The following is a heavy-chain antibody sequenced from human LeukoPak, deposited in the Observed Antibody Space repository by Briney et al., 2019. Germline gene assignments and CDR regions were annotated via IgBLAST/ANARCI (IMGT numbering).Heavy chain of an antibody. CDR2: FDPEDGET. V-gene: IGHV1-24*01. CDR1: GYTLTELS. J-gene: IGHJ4*02. Sequence: ASVQVSCKVSGYTLTELSMHWVRQAPGKGLEWMGGFDPEDGETIYAQKFQGRVTMTEDTSTDTAYMELSSLRSEDTAVYYCATDLYYGSGSYYNHYWGQGTLVTVSS. CDR3: ATDLYYGSGSYYNHY. D-gene: IGHD3-10*01.